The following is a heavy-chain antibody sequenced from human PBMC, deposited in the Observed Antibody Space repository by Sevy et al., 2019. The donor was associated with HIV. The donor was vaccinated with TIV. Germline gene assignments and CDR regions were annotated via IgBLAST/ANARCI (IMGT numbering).Heavy chain of an antibody. D-gene: IGHD3-10*01. CDR3: ARDGARITMVQGVMAYYHGMDV. CDR1: GFTFNTYN. J-gene: IGHJ6*02. V-gene: IGHV3-21*01. CDR2: ISSTSTYI. Sequence: GGSLRLSCGASGFTFNTYNFNWVRQAPGKGLECVSSISSTSTYIYYADSVRGRFTISRDNAKNSLYLQMNSLRADDTAVYYCARDGARITMVQGVMAYYHGMDVWGQGTTVTVSS.